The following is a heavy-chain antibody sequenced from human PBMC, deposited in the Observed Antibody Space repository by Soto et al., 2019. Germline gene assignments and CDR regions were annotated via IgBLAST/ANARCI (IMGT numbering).Heavy chain of an antibody. V-gene: IGHV3-33*01. D-gene: IGHD2-15*01. CDR3: ARDFQAWGSCLDY. J-gene: IGHJ4*02. Sequence: QVQLVESGGGVVQPGRSLRLSCAASGFTLSSYGMHWVRQAPGKGLEWVAVIWYDGSNKYYADSVKGRFTISRDNSKNTLYLQMNSLRAEDTAVYYCARDFQAWGSCLDYWGQGTLVTVSS. CDR1: GFTLSSYG. CDR2: IWYDGSNK.